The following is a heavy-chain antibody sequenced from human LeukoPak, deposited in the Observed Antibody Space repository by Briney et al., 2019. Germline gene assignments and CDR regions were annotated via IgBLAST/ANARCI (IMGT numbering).Heavy chain of an antibody. J-gene: IGHJ6*03. Sequence: GGSLRLSCATSGFTFNNYNMNWVRQAPGRALEWVSSITSSGTYIFYVDSVKGRFTISRDNAKNSLYLQMNSLGPEDTAVYYCARDPYSGNYGNYYYYYMDVWGKGTTVTISS. CDR3: ARDPYSGNYGNYYYYYMDV. D-gene: IGHD1-26*01. CDR2: ITSSGTYI. CDR1: GFTFNNYN. V-gene: IGHV3-21*01.